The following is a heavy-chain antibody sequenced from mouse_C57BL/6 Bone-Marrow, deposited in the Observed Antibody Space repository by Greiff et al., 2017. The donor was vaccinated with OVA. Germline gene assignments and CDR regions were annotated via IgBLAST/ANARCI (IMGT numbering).Heavy chain of an antibody. V-gene: IGHV1-53*01. J-gene: IGHJ2*01. CDR3: ARSRGIYDGYYVVY. CDR2: INPSNGGT. Sequence: QVQLKQPGTELVKPGASVKLSCKASGYTFTSYWMHWVKQRPGQGLEWIGNINPSNGGTNYNEKFKSKATLTVDKSSSTAYMQLSSLTSEDSAVYYCARSRGIYDGYYVVYWGQGTTLTVSS. D-gene: IGHD2-3*01. CDR1: GYTFTSYW.